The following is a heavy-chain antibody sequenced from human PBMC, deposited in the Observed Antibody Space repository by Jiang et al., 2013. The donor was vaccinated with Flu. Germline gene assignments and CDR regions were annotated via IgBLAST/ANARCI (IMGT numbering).Heavy chain of an antibody. Sequence: LLKPSETLSLTCAVYGGSFSGYYWSWIRQPPGKGLEWIGEINHSGSTNYNPSLKSRVTISVDTSKNQFSLKLSSVTAADTAVYYCAGGLELEVGPLDYWGQGTLVTVSS. CDR3: AGGLELEVGPLDY. CDR2: INHSGST. V-gene: IGHV4-34*01. CDR1: GGSFSGYY. D-gene: IGHD1-7*01. J-gene: IGHJ4*02.